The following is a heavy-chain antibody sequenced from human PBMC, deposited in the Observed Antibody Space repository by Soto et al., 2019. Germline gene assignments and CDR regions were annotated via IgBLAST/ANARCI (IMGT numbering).Heavy chain of an antibody. Sequence: EVQLVETGGGLIQPGGSLRLSCAASGFTVSSNYMSWVRQAPGKGLEWVSVIYSGGSTYYADSVKGRFTISRDNSKNTLYLQMNSLRAEDTAVYYCARDRRAVAGTWFDPWGQGTLVTVSS. CDR3: ARDRRAVAGTWFDP. D-gene: IGHD6-19*01. CDR2: IYSGGST. J-gene: IGHJ5*02. CDR1: GFTVSSNY. V-gene: IGHV3-53*02.